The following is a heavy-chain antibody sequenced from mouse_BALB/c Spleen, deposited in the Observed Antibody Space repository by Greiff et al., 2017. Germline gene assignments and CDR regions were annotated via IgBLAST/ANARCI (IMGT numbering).Heavy chain of an antibody. CDR1: GYSITSDYA. V-gene: IGHV3-2*02. D-gene: IGHD2-2*01. CDR2: ISYSGST. CDR3: ARKAYGYVYYAMDY. Sequence: EVKLQESGPGLVKPSQSLSLTCTVTGYSITSDYAWNWIRQFPGNKLEWMGYISYSGSTSYNPSLKSRISITRDTSKNQFFLQLNSVTTEDTATYYCARKAYGYVYYAMDYWGQGTSVTVSS. J-gene: IGHJ4*01.